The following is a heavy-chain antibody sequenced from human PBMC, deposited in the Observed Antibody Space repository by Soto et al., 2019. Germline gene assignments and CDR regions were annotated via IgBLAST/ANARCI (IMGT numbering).Heavy chain of an antibody. J-gene: IGHJ3*02. D-gene: IGHD3-22*01. CDR1: GYTFTSYG. Sequence: GASVKVSCKASGYTFTSYGISWVQQAPGQGLEWMGWISAYNGNTNYAQKLQGRVTMTTDTSTSTAYMELNSLKTEDTAVYYCATYGGYYWRAFDIWGQGTMVTVSS. CDR2: ISAYNGNT. CDR3: ATYGGYYWRAFDI. V-gene: IGHV1-18*01.